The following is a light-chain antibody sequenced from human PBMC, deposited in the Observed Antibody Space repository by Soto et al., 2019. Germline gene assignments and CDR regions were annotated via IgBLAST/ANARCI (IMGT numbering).Light chain of an antibody. CDR2: DAF. V-gene: IGKV1-5*01. CDR1: QSISSR. Sequence: DIQMTQSPSSLSASVGDRVTITCRASQSISSRLAWYQQKPGKAPKLLIFDAFSLESGVPSRFSGSRSGTEFTLTISNLQPEDVATYYCQKYNTAPLTFGGGTKVDIK. J-gene: IGKJ4*01. CDR3: QKYNTAPLT.